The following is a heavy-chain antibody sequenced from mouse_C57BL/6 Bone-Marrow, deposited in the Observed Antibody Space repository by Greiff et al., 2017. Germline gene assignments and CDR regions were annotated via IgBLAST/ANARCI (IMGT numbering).Heavy chain of an antibody. CDR3: ARKPPYYFFMDY. Sequence: DVKLVESGGGLVQPGGSLKLSCAASGFTFSDYGMAWVRQAPRKGPEWVAFISNLAYSIYYADTVTGRFTISRENAKNTLDLEMSSLRSEDTAMYYCARKPPYYFFMDYWGQGTSGTVSS. D-gene: IGHD2-10*01. CDR1: GFTFSDYG. J-gene: IGHJ4*01. V-gene: IGHV5-15*01. CDR2: ISNLAYSI.